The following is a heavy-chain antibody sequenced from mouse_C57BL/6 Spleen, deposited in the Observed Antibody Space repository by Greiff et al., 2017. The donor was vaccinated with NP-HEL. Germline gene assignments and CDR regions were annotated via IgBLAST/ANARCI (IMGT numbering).Heavy chain of an antibody. D-gene: IGHD1-1*01. CDR2: ISNGGGST. Sequence: EVKLMESGGGLVQPGGSLKLSCAASGFTFSDYYMYWVRQTPEKRLEWVAYISNGGGSTYYPDTVKGRFTISRDNAKNTLYLQMSRLKSEDTAMYYCARMYYYGSRGYFDVWGTGTTVTVSS. CDR1: GFTFSDYY. CDR3: ARMYYYGSRGYFDV. J-gene: IGHJ1*03. V-gene: IGHV5-12*01.